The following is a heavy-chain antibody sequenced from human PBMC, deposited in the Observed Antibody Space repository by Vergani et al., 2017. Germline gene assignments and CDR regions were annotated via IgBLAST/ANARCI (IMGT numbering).Heavy chain of an antibody. J-gene: IGHJ4*02. CDR2: IYPADSDT. Sequence: EVELVQSGPEMRKPGESLKISCKGSEYSFGNYWIAWVRQMPGKGLEWMGIIYPADSDTRYSPSFQGQVTISADKSISTAFLQWDSLKASDTALYYCARHTTYTDSWGQGTLVTVSS. CDR3: ARHTTYTDS. D-gene: IGHD1-1*01. CDR1: EYSFGNYW. V-gene: IGHV5-51*01.